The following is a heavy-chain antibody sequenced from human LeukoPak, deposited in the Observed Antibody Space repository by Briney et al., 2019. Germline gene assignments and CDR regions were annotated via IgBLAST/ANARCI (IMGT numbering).Heavy chain of an antibody. Sequence: GGSLRPSCAASGFTFSNYWMHWVRQAPGEGLVWVSLIKSDGSSTTYTDSVKDRFTISRDNTKNTLYLQINSLRAEDTGVYYCASACTSTSCYSSGDGAFDLWGQGTMVTVSS. CDR2: IKSDGSST. J-gene: IGHJ3*01. CDR1: GFTFSNYW. V-gene: IGHV3-74*01. CDR3: ASACTSTSCYSSGDGAFDL. D-gene: IGHD2-2*01.